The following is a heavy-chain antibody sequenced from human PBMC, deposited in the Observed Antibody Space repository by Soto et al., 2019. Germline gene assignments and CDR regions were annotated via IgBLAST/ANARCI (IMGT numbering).Heavy chain of an antibody. CDR1: GFTFSNYS. CDR2: ISRSSSNI. J-gene: IGHJ6*01. D-gene: IGHD6-19*01. CDR3: ARDLKVAGANSYYYYGMDV. V-gene: IGHV3-21*01. Sequence: EVQLVESGGGLVKPGGSLRLSCAASGFTFSNYSMNWVRQAPGKGLEWVSSISRSSSNIYYADSVKGRFTISGDNAKNALYLHMNSLRAGDTAVSYCARDLKVAGANSYYYYGMDVW.